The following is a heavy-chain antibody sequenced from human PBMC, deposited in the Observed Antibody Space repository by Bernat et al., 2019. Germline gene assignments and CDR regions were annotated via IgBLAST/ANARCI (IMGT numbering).Heavy chain of an antibody. CDR2: INPSGGST. CDR3: ARGTSTSAPYMDV. CDR1: GYTFTSYY. Sequence: QVQLVQSGAEVKKPGASVKVFYKASGYTFTSYYMHWVRQAPGQGLEWMGIINPSGGSTSYAQKFQGRVTMTRDTSISTAYMELSRLRSDDTAVYYCARGTSTSAPYMDVWGKGTTVTVSS. J-gene: IGHJ6*03. V-gene: IGHV1-46*01.